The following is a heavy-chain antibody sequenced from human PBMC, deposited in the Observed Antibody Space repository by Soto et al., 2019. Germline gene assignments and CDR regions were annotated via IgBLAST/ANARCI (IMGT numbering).Heavy chain of an antibody. CDR2: LNSDASTI. D-gene: IGHD1-20*01. CDR3: ARDKWNYYTYYGVDV. J-gene: IGHJ6*01. CDR1: GFTFSNYW. V-gene: IGHV3-74*03. Sequence: DVQLVESGGGLVQPGGSLRLSCAASGFTFSNYWMHWVRQSPGKGLVWVAYLNSDASTIKYADSVKGRFTISRDNARNTLYLRMNSLRGDDTAVYYCARDKWNYYTYYGVDVWGQGPRVTVS.